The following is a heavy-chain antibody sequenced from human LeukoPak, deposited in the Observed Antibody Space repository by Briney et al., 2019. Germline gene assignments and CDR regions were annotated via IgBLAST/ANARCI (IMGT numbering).Heavy chain of an antibody. CDR3: ARSGSSGWLDH. V-gene: IGHV1-46*01. CDR1: GYTFTSYY. Sequence: ASVKVSCKAAGYTFTSYYMHWVRQAPGQGLEWMGMINPSGGSTNYAQNFQGRVTMTRDTSTSTVYMELYSLRSEDTGVYHCARSGSSGWLDHWGQGTLVTVSS. D-gene: IGHD6-19*01. CDR2: INPSGGST. J-gene: IGHJ4*02.